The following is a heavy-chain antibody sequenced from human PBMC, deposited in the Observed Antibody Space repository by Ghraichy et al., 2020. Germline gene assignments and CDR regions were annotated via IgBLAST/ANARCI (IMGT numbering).Heavy chain of an antibody. CDR3: AKDSGWYVHHSDY. V-gene: IGHV3-30*02. CDR1: GFIFSNFG. J-gene: IGHJ4*02. CDR2: MRSDGTTR. D-gene: IGHD6-19*01. Sequence: GGSLRLSCTASGFIFSNFGMHWVRQAPGKGLEWVACMRSDGTTRYYADSVKGRSTISRDTAKNTLYLQMNSLTAEDTGVYYCAKDSGWYVHHSDYWGQGTLVAVSS.